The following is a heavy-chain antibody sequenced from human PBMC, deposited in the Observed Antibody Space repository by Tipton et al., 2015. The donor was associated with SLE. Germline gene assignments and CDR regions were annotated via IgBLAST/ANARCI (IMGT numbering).Heavy chain of an antibody. CDR2: ISAYNGNT. CDR1: GCTFTSYG. V-gene: IGHV1-18*01. Sequence: QLVQSGPEVKKPGASVKVSCKASGCTFTSYGFSWVRQAPGQGLEWMGWISAYNGNTKYAQKFQGRVTMTTDTSTTTAYMELKSLRSDDTAVYYCARDGRPARPGFDPWGQGTLVTVSS. D-gene: IGHD6-6*01. J-gene: IGHJ5*02. CDR3: ARDGRPARPGFDP.